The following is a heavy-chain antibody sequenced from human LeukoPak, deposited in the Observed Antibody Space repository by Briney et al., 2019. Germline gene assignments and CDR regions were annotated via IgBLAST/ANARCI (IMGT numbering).Heavy chain of an antibody. Sequence: GGSLRLSCAASGFTFSSYSMNWVRQAPGKVLEWVSSISSSSSYIYYADSVKGRFTISRDNAKNSLYLQMNSLRAEDTAVYYCARSGYSYGYVDYWGQGTLVTVSS. V-gene: IGHV3-21*01. CDR1: GFTFSSYS. CDR3: ARSGYSYGYVDY. D-gene: IGHD5-18*01. J-gene: IGHJ4*02. CDR2: ISSSSSYI.